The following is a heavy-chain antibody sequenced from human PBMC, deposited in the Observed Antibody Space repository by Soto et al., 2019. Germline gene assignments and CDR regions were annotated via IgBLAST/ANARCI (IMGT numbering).Heavy chain of an antibody. D-gene: IGHD6-19*01. CDR3: ARDFTDNSDPTVRMGV. CDR2: IYYSGST. J-gene: IGHJ6*02. Sequence: SETLSLTCTVSGGSISSGGYYWSWIRQHPGKGLEWIGYIYYSGSTYYNPSLKSRVTISVDTPKNQFSLKLSSVTAADTAVYYCARDFTDNSDPTVRMGVWGQGTTVTGSS. CDR1: GGSISSGGYY. V-gene: IGHV4-31*02.